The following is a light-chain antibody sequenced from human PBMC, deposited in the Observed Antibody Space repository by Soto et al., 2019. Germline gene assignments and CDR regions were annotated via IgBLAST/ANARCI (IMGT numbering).Light chain of an antibody. CDR1: QSVSSY. Sequence: EIVXTQSPXTLSLSPGERATLSCRASQSVSSYLAWYQQKPGQAPRLLIYDASNRATGIPARFSGSGSGTDFTLTISSLEPEDFAVYYCQQRSNWPLTFGGGTKVEIK. V-gene: IGKV3-11*01. CDR3: QQRSNWPLT. J-gene: IGKJ4*01. CDR2: DAS.